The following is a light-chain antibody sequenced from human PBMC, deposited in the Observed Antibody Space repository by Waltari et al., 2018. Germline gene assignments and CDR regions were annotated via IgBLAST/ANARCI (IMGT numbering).Light chain of an antibody. V-gene: IGKV3D-15*01. J-gene: IGKJ1*01. CDR3: QQCNDWPRT. CDR1: QSVSNN. CDR2: GAS. Sequence: EIVMTQYPAILSVSPGERATLSCRASQSVSNNLAWYQQKPGQAPRLLIYGASTRATGVPARFSGSGSGTEFTLTISSLQSEDFAVYYCQQCNDWPRTFGQGTKVEIK.